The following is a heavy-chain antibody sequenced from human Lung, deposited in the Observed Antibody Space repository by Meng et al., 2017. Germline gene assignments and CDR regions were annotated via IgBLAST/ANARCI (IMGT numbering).Heavy chain of an antibody. CDR2: IYHSGST. CDR3: ARVLIAAAGTVDY. V-gene: IGHV4-38-2*02. D-gene: IGHD6-13*01. Sequence: SETLSLTCTVSGYSISSGYYWGWIRQPSGKGLEWIGSIYHSGSTYYNPSLKSRVTISVDTSKNQFSLKLSSVTAADTAVYYCARVLIAAAGTVDYWGQGTLVTVSS. CDR1: GYSISSGYY. J-gene: IGHJ4*02.